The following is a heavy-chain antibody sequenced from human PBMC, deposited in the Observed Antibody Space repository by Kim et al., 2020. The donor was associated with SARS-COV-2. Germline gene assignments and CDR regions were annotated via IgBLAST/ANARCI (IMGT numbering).Heavy chain of an antibody. J-gene: IGHJ5*02. Sequence: ASVKVSCKASGYTFTSYGISWVRQAPGQGLEWMGWISAYNGNTNYAQKLQGRVTMTTDTSTSTAYMELRSLRSDDTAMYYCARDYYDILTGYRARWFDPWGQGTLVTVSS. CDR1: GYTFTSYG. CDR3: ARDYYDILTGYRARWFDP. CDR2: ISAYNGNT. D-gene: IGHD3-9*01. V-gene: IGHV1-18*04.